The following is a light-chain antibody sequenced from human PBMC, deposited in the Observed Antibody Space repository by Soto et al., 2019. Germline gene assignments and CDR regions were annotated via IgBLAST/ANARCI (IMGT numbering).Light chain of an antibody. Sequence: EIVLTQSPGTLSLSPGERATLSCRASQSVSSSYLAWYQQKPGQAPRLLIYAASSRATGIPDSFSGSGSGTDFTFTISRLEPEDFSVYYCQQYGSSPMCTFGQGTKLEIK. V-gene: IGKV3-20*01. CDR2: AAS. J-gene: IGKJ2*02. CDR3: QQYGSSPMCT. CDR1: QSVSSSY.